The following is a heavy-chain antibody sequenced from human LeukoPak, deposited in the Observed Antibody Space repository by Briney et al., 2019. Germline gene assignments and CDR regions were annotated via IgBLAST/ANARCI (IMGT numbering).Heavy chain of an antibody. CDR3: ARHAHWLQSWFDP. J-gene: IGHJ5*02. Sequence: PSETLSLTCTASGGSISSYSRSWIRQPPGKGLEWIGYIYTSGSTNYNPSLKSRVTISVDTSKNHFSLKLSAVTAADTAVYYCARHAHWLQSWFDPWGQGTLVTLSS. D-gene: IGHD5-24*01. V-gene: IGHV4-4*09. CDR2: IYTSGST. CDR1: GGSISSYS.